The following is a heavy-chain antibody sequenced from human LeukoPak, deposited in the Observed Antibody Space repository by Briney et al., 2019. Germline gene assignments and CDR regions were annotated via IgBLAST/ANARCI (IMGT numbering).Heavy chain of an antibody. D-gene: IGHD6-6*01. CDR2: ISYDGSNK. V-gene: IGHV3-30-3*01. J-gene: IGHJ6*02. CDR1: GFTFSSYA. Sequence: GGSLRLSCAASGFTFSSYAMHWVRQAPVKVLEWVAVISYDGSNKYYADSVKGRFTISRDNSKNTLYLQMNSLRAEDTAVYYCARPLIAARPGGMDVWGQGTTVTVSS. CDR3: ARPLIAARPGGMDV.